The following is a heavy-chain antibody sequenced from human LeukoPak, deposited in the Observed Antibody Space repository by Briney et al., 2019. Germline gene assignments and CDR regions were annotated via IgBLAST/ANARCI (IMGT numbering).Heavy chain of an antibody. J-gene: IGHJ4*02. V-gene: IGHV4-34*01. CDR1: GESLNSYY. CDR3: ARGAWATRLAS. CDR2: IYESGTT. D-gene: IGHD2-15*01. Sequence: PSETLSLTCAVYGESLNSYYWSWVRQPPGEGLEWIGEIYESGTTKYNPSLKSRVAISMVPSKQQFSLRLSSVTAADTAVYYCARGAWATRLASWGLGTLVIVSS.